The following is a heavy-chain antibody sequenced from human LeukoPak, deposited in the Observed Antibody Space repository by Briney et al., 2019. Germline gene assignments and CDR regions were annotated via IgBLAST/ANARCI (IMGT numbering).Heavy chain of an antibody. Sequence: SETLSLTCTVSGGSISSYYWSWIRQPPGNGLEWIGYIYYSGSTNYNPSLKSRVTISVDTSKNQFSLKLSSVTAADTAVYYCARAAQWLVFDYWGQGTLVTVSS. CDR2: IYYSGST. J-gene: IGHJ4*02. CDR1: GGSISSYY. CDR3: ARAAQWLVFDY. D-gene: IGHD6-19*01. V-gene: IGHV4-59*01.